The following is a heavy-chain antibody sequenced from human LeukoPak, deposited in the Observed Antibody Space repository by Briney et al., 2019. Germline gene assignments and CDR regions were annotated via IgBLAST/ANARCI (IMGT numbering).Heavy chain of an antibody. CDR3: ARGGIQVSGIDEFDY. J-gene: IGHJ4*02. V-gene: IGHV1-46*01. CDR1: GYTFTNYY. Sequence: ASVKVSCKASGYTFTNYYMHWVRQAPGQGLEWMGVINPSGGSTNYAQKFQGRVTMTRDMSTSTVYMELSSLRAEDTAVYYCARGGIQVSGIDEFDYWGQGTLVTVSS. D-gene: IGHD6-19*01. CDR2: INPSGGST.